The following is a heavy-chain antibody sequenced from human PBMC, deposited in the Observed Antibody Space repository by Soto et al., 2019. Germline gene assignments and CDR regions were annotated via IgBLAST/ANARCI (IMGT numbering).Heavy chain of an antibody. Sequence: ASVKLSCKASGYTFASYCISRVRQAPGQGLEWMGWISAYNGNTNYAQKLQGRVTMTTDTSTSTAYMELRSLRSDDTAVYYCARASGDERTESDPWGQGTLVTVSS. J-gene: IGHJ5*02. CDR2: ISAYNGNT. CDR3: ARASGDERTESDP. V-gene: IGHV1-18*01. CDR1: GYTFASYC. D-gene: IGHD4-17*01.